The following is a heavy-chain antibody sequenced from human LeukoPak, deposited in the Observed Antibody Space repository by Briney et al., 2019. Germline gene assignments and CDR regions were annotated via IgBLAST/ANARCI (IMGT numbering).Heavy chain of an antibody. CDR3: ARAFAGVAATIGGEYYFDY. J-gene: IGHJ4*02. CDR1: GFTVSINY. D-gene: IGHD1-26*01. V-gene: IGHV3-53*01. Sequence: GGSLRLSCADSGFTVSINYMSCVRQAPGEGREWVSVIYSGGSAYYADYVKGRFTISRDNSNNTLYLQMNSLRAEDTDVYYCARAFAGVAATIGGEYYFDYWGQGTLVTVSS. CDR2: IYSGGSA.